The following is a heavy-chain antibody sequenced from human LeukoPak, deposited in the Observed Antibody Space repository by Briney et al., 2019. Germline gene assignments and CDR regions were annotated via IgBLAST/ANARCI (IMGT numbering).Heavy chain of an antibody. CDR2: INPNSGGT. CDR1: GYTFTGYY. V-gene: IGHV1-2*04. Sequence: GASVKVSCKASGYTFTGYYMHWVRQAPGQGLEWMGWINPNSGGTNYAQKFQGWVTMTRDTSISTAYMELSRLRSDDTAVYYCARRPVGATRGTLYYFDYWGQGTLVTVSS. CDR3: ARRPVGATRGTLYYFDY. J-gene: IGHJ4*02. D-gene: IGHD1-26*01.